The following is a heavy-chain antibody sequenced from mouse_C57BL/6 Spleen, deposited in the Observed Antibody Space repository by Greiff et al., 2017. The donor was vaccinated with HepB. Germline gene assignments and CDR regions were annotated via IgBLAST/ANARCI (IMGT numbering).Heavy chain of an antibody. V-gene: IGHV1-55*01. CDR2: IYPGSGST. CDR3: ARSGYYVRYFDV. D-gene: IGHD2-3*01. CDR1: GYTFTSYW. Sequence: VKLQQPGAELVKPGASVKMSCKASGYTFTSYWITWVKQRPGQGLEWIGDIYPGSGSTNYNEKFKSKATLTVDTSSSTAYMQLSSLTSEDSAVYYCARSGYYVRYFDVWGTGTTVTVSS. J-gene: IGHJ1*03.